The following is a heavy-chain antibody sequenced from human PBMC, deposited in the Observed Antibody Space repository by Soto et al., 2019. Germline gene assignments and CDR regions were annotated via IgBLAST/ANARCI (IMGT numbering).Heavy chain of an antibody. CDR1: GYSFTSYY. CDR2: VNPSGGNT. Sequence: ASVKVSCKASGYSFTSYYIHWVRQAPGQGLEWMGVVNPSGGNTYYADSVKGRFTISRDNSKNTLYLQMNSLRAGDTAVYYCARPMIVVVISLFYHWGQGTLVTVSS. CDR3: ARPMIVVVISLFYH. J-gene: IGHJ1*01. V-gene: IGHV1-46*04. D-gene: IGHD3-22*01.